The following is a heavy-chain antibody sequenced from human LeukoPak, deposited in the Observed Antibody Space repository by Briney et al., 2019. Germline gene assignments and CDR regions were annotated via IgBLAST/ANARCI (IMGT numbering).Heavy chain of an antibody. V-gene: IGHV1-2*02. Sequence: GASVKVSCKASGYTFTDYYIHWVRQAPGQGLEWMGWINPNSGVTKNARKLQGRVTMTRDTSISTAYMELSRLRSDDTAVYYCARDRTPLMTTAPEYYFDYWGQGTLVTVSS. D-gene: IGHD4-17*01. J-gene: IGHJ4*02. CDR2: INPNSGVT. CDR1: GYTFTDYY. CDR3: ARDRTPLMTTAPEYYFDY.